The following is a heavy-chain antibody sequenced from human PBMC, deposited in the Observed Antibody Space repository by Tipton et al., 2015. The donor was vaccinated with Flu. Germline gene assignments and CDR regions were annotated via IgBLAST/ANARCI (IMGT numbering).Heavy chain of an antibody. CDR3: ARVDYYDKGRSRDV. D-gene: IGHD3-22*01. V-gene: IGHV3-74*01. CDR2: INTDGSTT. CDR1: GFTFSTYW. J-gene: IGHJ6*02. Sequence: SLRLSCAASGFTFSTYWMHWVRQVPGKGLVWVSRINTDGSTTNYADSVKVRFTISRDNAKNTLYLQMSSLRAEDTAVYYCARVDYYDKGRSRDVWGQGTTGNVSS.